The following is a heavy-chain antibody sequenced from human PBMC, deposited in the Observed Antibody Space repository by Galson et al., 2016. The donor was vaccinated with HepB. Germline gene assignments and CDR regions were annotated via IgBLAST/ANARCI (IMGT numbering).Heavy chain of an antibody. Sequence: SVKVSCKASGYAFIGHYTHWVRQAPGQGLEWMGWTNPKSGDTSHAQKFQGRVTMTTDTSINTAYMEVNTLMSDDTAVYYCARDSAAIYGFYFDSWGQGSLVIVSS. V-gene: IGHV1-2*02. CDR2: TNPKSGDT. J-gene: IGHJ4*02. CDR3: ARDSAAIYGFYFDS. D-gene: IGHD3-3*02. CDR1: GYAFIGHY.